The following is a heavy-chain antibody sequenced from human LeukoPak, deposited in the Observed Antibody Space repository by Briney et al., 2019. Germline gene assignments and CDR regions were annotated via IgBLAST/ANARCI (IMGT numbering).Heavy chain of an antibody. J-gene: IGHJ4*02. Sequence: GGSLRLSCAASGFTFSSSAMSWVRQAPGKGLEWVSNISGSGSGGSTYYADSVKGRFTISRDNSKNTLYLQMNSLRAEDTAVYYCAKDLGPVFPLIDYYDSSGYYGLYWGQGTLVTVSS. V-gene: IGHV3-23*01. CDR1: GFTFSSSA. CDR2: ISGSGSGGST. D-gene: IGHD3-22*01. CDR3: AKDLGPVFPLIDYYDSSGYYGLY.